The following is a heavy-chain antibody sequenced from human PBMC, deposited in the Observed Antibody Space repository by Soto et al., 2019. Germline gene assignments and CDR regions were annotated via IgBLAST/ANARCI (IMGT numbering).Heavy chain of an antibody. J-gene: IGHJ5*02. CDR2: ISGSGGST. CDR3: AKDKFFGVPPRWFDP. CDR1: GFTFSSYA. V-gene: IGHV3-23*01. D-gene: IGHD3-3*01. Sequence: GGSLRLSCAASGFTFSSYAMIWVRQAPGKGLEWVSAISGSGGSTYYADSVKGRFTISRDNSKNTLYLQMNSLRAEDTAVYYCAKDKFFGVPPRWFDPWGQGTLVTVSS.